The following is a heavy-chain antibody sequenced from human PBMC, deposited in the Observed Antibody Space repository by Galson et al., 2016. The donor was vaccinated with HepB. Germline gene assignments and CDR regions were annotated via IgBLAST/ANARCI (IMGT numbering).Heavy chain of an antibody. J-gene: IGHJ6*02. CDR1: GFTFSNYS. CDR3: AKSSCGGECYYRMDV. Sequence: SLRLSCAASGFTFSNYSMIWVRRAPGKGLEWVSYISGSSSTIYYADSVKGRFTISRDGSKNTPYLQLNSLRVEDTAVYYCAKSSCGGECYYRMDVWGQGTTVTVS. D-gene: IGHD2-8*02. V-gene: IGHV3-48*01. CDR2: ISGSSSTI.